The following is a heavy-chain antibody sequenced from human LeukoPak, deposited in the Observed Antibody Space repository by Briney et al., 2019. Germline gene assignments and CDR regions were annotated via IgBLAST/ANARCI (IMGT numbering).Heavy chain of an antibody. CDR2: INPNSGGT. D-gene: IGHD4-17*01. V-gene: IGHV1-2*02. CDR1: GYTFTGYY. Sequence: GASVKVSRKASGYTFTGYYMHWVRQAPGKGLEWMGWINPNSGGTNYAQKFQGRVTMTRDTSISTAYMELIRLRSDDTAVYYCARDNGDYWFDYWGQGTLVTVSS. CDR3: ARDNGDYWFDY. J-gene: IGHJ4*02.